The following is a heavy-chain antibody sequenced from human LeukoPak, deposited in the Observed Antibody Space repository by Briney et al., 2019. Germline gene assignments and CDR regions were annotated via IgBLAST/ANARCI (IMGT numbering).Heavy chain of an antibody. CDR3: AKDSVAYNGIYDAFDM. J-gene: IGHJ3*02. V-gene: IGHV3-23*01. CDR2: ISGSGGST. Sequence: GGSLRLSCAASGFTFSSYAMSWVRQAPGKGLEWVSAISGSGGSTYYADSVKGRFTISRDNSKNTLYLHMNSLGAEDTALYYCAKDSVAYNGIYDAFDMWGQGTMVTVSS. D-gene: IGHD1-26*01. CDR1: GFTFSSYA.